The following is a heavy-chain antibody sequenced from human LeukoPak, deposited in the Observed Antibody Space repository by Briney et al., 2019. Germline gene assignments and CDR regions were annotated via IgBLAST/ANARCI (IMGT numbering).Heavy chain of an antibody. J-gene: IGHJ6*03. V-gene: IGHV4-61*02. Sequence: SETLSLTCTVSGGSISSGSYYWSWIRQPAGKGLEWIGRIYTSGSTNYNPSLKSRVTISVDTPKNQYSLKLSSVTAADTAVYYCARERRGYYYYYMDVWGKGTTVTVSS. CDR1: GGSISSGSYY. CDR2: IYTSGST. D-gene: IGHD1-1*01. CDR3: ARERRGYYYYYMDV.